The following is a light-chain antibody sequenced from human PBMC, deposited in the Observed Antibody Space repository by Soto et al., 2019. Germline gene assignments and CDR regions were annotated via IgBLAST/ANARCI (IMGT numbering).Light chain of an antibody. V-gene: IGLV2-8*01. Sequence: QSVLTQPPSASGSPGQSVTISCTGTSSDVGGYNYVSWYQQHPGKAPKLMIYEVSKRPSGVPDRFSGSKSGNTASLTVSGLQAEDEAEYYCSSFAGRNRVLGTGTKVTVL. CDR1: SSDVGGYNY. CDR3: SSFAGRNRV. J-gene: IGLJ1*01. CDR2: EVS.